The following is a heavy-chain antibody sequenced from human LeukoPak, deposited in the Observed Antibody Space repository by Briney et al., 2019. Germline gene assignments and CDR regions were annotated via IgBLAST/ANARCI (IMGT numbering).Heavy chain of an antibody. D-gene: IGHD1-26*01. CDR1: GGSFSGYY. Sequence: SETLSLTCAVYGGSFSGYYWSWIRQPPGKGLEWIGEINHSGSTNYNPSLKSRVTISVDTSKNQFSLKLSSVTAADTAVYYRARGSPLRRGSLYFDYWGQGTLVTVSS. CDR2: INHSGST. J-gene: IGHJ4*02. CDR3: ARGSPLRRGSLYFDY. V-gene: IGHV4-34*01.